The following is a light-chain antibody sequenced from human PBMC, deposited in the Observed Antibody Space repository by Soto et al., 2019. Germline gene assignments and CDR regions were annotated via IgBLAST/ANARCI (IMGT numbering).Light chain of an antibody. V-gene: IGKV3-20*01. CDR1: QSVSSSY. J-gene: IGKJ2*02. CDR2: DAS. Sequence: EIVLMQSPGTLSLSPGERATLSCRASQSVSSSYLAWYHQKPGQAPRLLIYDASSRATGIPDRFSGSGSGTDFTLTISRLEPEDFAVYYCQQYGSSLWTFGQGTKVEIK. CDR3: QQYGSSLWT.